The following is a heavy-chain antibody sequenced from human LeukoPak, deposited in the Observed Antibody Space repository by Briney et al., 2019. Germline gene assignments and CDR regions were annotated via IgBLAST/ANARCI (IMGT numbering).Heavy chain of an antibody. CDR3: ARDKDAFDI. J-gene: IGHJ3*02. CDR1: GGSVSSGSYY. V-gene: IGHV4-61*01. Sequence: KASETLSLTCTVSGGSVSSGSYYWSWIRQPPGKGLEWIGYIYYSGSTNHNPSLKSRVTISVDTSKNQFSLKLSSVTAADTAVYYCARDKDAFDIWGQGTMVTVSS. CDR2: IYYSGST.